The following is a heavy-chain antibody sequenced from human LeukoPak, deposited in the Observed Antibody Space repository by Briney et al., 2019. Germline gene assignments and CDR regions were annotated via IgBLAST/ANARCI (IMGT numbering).Heavy chain of an antibody. CDR2: INTNTGNP. Sequence: GASVKVSCKASGYTFISYAMNWVRQAPGQGLEWMGWINTNTGNPTYAQGFTGRFVFSLDTSVSTAYLQISSLKAEDTAVYYCAREEVHYYYYGMDVWGQGTTVTVSS. J-gene: IGHJ6*02. D-gene: IGHD3-10*01. CDR3: AREEVHYYYYGMDV. V-gene: IGHV7-4-1*02. CDR1: GYTFISYA.